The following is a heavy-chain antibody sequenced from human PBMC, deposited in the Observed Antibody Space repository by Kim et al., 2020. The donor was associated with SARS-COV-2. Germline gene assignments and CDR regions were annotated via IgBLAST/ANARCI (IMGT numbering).Heavy chain of an antibody. CDR1: GFTFDDYA. D-gene: IGHD6-13*01. V-gene: IGHV3-9*01. CDR2: ISWNSGSI. Sequence: GGSLRLSCAASGFTFDDYAMHWVRQAPGKGLEWVSGISWNSGSIGYADSVKGRFTISRDNAKNSLYLQMNSLRAEDTALYYCAKQNGYSSSWYGSYFDY. CDR3: AKQNGYSSSWYGSYFDY. J-gene: IGHJ4*01.